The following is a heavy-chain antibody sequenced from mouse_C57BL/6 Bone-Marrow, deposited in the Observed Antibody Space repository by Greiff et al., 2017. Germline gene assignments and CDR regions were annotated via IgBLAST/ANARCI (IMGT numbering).Heavy chain of an antibody. V-gene: IGHV14-4*01. D-gene: IGHD1-1*01. Sequence: VQLQQSGAELVRPGASVKLSCTASGFNIKDDYMHWVKQRPEQGLEWIGWIDPENGDTEYASQFQGKATITAATSSNTAYLQLSSLTSEDTAVYYCTTSFITTVVVDYWGQGTTLTVSS. CDR3: TTSFITTVVVDY. CDR1: GFNIKDDY. CDR2: IDPENGDT. J-gene: IGHJ2*01.